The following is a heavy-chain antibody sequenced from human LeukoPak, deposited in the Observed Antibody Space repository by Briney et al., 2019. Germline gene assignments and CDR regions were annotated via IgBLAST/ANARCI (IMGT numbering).Heavy chain of an antibody. D-gene: IGHD6-13*01. CDR3: ARAAIPYSSSWYDY. V-gene: IGHV4-4*07. CDR1: GGSISSYY. Sequence: SETLSLTCTVSGGSISSYYWSWIRQPAGKGLEWIGRIYTSGSTNYNPSLKSRVTMSVDTSKNQFSLKLSSVTAADTAVYYCARAAIPYSSSWYDYWGQGTLVTASS. J-gene: IGHJ4*02. CDR2: IYTSGST.